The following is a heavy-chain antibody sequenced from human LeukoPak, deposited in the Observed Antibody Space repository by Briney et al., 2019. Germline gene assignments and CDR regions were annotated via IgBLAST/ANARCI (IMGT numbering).Heavy chain of an antibody. V-gene: IGHV3-48*01. Sequence: PGGSLRLSCAASGFIFSQYSMNWVRQAPGKGLEWVSHIRSSSETFYADSVKGRFTISRDNARNSLYLQMNSLRAEDTAVYYCARDRDCSSTSCYYYYGMDVWGQGTTVTVSS. J-gene: IGHJ6*02. CDR1: GFIFSQYS. D-gene: IGHD2-2*01. CDR3: ARDRDCSSTSCYYYYGMDV. CDR2: IRSSSET.